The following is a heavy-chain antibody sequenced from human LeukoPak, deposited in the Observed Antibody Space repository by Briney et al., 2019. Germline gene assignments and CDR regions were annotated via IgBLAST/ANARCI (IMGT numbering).Heavy chain of an antibody. V-gene: IGHV1-46*01. CDR1: GYTFTSYY. D-gene: IGHD1-14*01. CDR3: AREITTSITPDY. Sequence: EASVKVSCKASGYTFTSYYMDWVRQAPGQGLEWMGIINPNGGSTTYAQKFQGRVTMTRDTSTSTVYMELSSLKPEDTAVYYCAREITTSITPDYWGQGTLVTVSS. J-gene: IGHJ4*02. CDR2: INPNGGST.